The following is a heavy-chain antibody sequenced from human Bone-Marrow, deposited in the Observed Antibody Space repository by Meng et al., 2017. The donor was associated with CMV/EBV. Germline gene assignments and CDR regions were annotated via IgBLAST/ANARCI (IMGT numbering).Heavy chain of an antibody. CDR2: ISAYNGNT. CDR3: ARDHLYGYYFDY. V-gene: IGHV1-18*01. Sequence: QVQLVQSGAGVKQPGASVKVSGKASGYTFTSYGISWVRQALGQGLEWTGWISAYNGNTNYAQKLQGRVTMTTDTSTSTAYMELRSLRSDDTAVYYCARDHLYGYYFDYWGQGTLVTVSS. CDR1: GYTFTSYG. J-gene: IGHJ4*02. D-gene: IGHD5-18*01.